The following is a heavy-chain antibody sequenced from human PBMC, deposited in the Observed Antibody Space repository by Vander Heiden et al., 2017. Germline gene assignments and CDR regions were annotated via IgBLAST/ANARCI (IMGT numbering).Heavy chain of an antibody. V-gene: IGHV1-2*02. CDR3: ARGGNWNSALDY. CDR1: GYSLTIYF. J-gene: IGHJ4*02. Sequence: QVQLVQSGGEMKKPGAPVKVSCQASGYSLTIYFIHWVRQAPGQGLEWMGWINPKSGDTHYSQNFQGRVTMTRDTSISTAYMELSSLRSDDMAVYYCARGGNWNSALDYWGQGTLVTVSS. CDR2: INPKSGDT. D-gene: IGHD1-7*01.